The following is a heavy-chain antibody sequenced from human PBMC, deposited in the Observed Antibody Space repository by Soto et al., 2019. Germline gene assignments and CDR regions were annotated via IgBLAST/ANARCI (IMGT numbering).Heavy chain of an antibody. CDR2: ISAYNGNT. V-gene: IGHV1-18*04. CDR1: GYTFTGYY. D-gene: IGHD2-2*01. CDR3: ARDHYLGYCSSTSCSAAAYGMDV. Sequence: GASVKVSCKASGYTFTGYYMHWVRQAPGQGLEWMGWISAYNGNTNYAQKLQGRVTMTTDTSTSTAYMELRSLRSDDTAVYYCARDHYLGYCSSTSCSAAAYGMDVWGQGTTVTVSS. J-gene: IGHJ6*02.